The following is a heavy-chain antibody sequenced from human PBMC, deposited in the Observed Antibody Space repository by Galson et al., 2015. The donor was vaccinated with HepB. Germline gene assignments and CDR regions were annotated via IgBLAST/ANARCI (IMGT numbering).Heavy chain of an antibody. V-gene: IGHV3-66*02. CDR3: ARSSWIQLWYPSRGYWYFDL. CDR2: IYSGGST. D-gene: IGHD5-18*01. J-gene: IGHJ2*01. Sequence: SLRLSCAASGFTVSSNYMSWVRQAPGKGLEWVSVIYSGGSTYYADSVKGRFTISRDNSKNTLYLQMNSLRAEDTAVYYCARSSWIQLWYPSRGYWYFDLWGRGTLVTVSS. CDR1: GFTVSSNY.